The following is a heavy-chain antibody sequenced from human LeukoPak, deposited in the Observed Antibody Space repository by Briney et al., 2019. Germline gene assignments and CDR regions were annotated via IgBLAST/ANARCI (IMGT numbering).Heavy chain of an antibody. J-gene: IGHJ4*02. V-gene: IGHV3-23*01. CDR1: GFTFSSIA. Sequence: PGGSLRLSCTASGFTFSSIAVTWVRQAPGKGLEWVSTVGTAGDTYYSDSVKGRFTISRDNSKNTLYLQMNSLRAGDTALYYCAKQLGLGSGHRNYDYWGQGTLVTVSS. D-gene: IGHD2-15*01. CDR3: AKQLGLGSGHRNYDY. CDR2: VGTAGDT.